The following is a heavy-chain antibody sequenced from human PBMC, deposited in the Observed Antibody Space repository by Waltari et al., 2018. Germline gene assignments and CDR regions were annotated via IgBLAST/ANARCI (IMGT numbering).Heavy chain of an antibody. Sequence: EMQLVESGGGLVKPGGSLRLSCAASGFTFSTAWMSWVRQAPGKGLEWVGHIKSKTHGGTTDYAAPVKGRFTISRDDSKSTVDLQMDSLKTEDTAVYYCTTDSGVVQNWFNPWGPGTLVTVSS. J-gene: IGHJ5*02. V-gene: IGHV3-15*01. D-gene: IGHD3-3*01. CDR3: TTDSGVVQNWFNP. CDR1: GFTFSTAW. CDR2: IKSKTHGGTT.